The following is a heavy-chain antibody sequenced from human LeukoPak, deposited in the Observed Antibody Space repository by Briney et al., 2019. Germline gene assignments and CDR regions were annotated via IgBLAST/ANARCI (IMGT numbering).Heavy chain of an antibody. Sequence: EASVKVSCKASGYTFTGYYMHWVQQAPGQGLEWMGWINPNSGGTNYAQKFQGRVTMTRDTSISTAYMELSRLRSDDTAVYYCARGLFDGIAAAGNLDYWGQGTLVTVSS. D-gene: IGHD6-13*01. CDR3: ARGLFDGIAAAGNLDY. J-gene: IGHJ4*02. CDR1: GYTFTGYY. V-gene: IGHV1-2*02. CDR2: INPNSGGT.